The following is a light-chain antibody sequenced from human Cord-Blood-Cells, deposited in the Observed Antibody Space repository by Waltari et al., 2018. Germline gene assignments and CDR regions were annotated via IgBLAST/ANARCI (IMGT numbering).Light chain of an antibody. CDR2: RNN. CDR3: AAWDDSLSGLWV. Sequence: QSVMPQPPSASGTPGQRLTISCSGSRSNIGRNYVYWFQQLPGTAPKLLIYRNNQRPSGVPDRFSGSKSGTSASLAISGLRSEDEADYYCAAWDDSLSGLWVFGGGTKLTVL. CDR1: RSNIGRNY. V-gene: IGLV1-47*01. J-gene: IGLJ3*02.